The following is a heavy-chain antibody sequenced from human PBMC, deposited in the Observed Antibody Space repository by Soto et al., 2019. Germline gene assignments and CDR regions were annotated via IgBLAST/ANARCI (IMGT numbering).Heavy chain of an antibody. CDR2: ISYDGSNK. V-gene: IGHV3-30*18. D-gene: IGHD2-15*01. CDR1: VFTVSSYG. J-gene: IGHJ4*02. Sequence: PGGSLRLACAASVFTVSSYGMHWVRQAPGKGLEWVAVISYDGSNKYYADSVKGRFTISRDNSKNTLYLQMNSLRAEDTAVYYCAKDRSYCSGGSCYYFDYWGQGTLVTVSS. CDR3: AKDRSYCSGGSCYYFDY.